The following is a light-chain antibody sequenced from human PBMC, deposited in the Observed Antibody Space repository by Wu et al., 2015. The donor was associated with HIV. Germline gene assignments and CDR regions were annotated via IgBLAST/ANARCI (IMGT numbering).Light chain of an antibody. CDR1: QSVGGD. CDR2: GAS. CDR3: QQRSNWPQLT. J-gene: IGKJ4*01. V-gene: IGKV3-15*01. Sequence: ETVMTQSPANMSVSPGERVTLSCRASQSVGGDVAWYQQKPGQAPRLLIFGASTRTTGIPARFSGSGSGTEFTLTISSLQSEDFAVYYCQQRSNWPQLTFGGGTKVEIK.